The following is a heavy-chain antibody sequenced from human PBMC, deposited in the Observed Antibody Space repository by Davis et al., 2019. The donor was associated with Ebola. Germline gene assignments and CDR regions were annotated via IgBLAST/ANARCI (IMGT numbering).Heavy chain of an antibody. J-gene: IGHJ4*02. CDR3: AKDVGADADYYIDS. CDR2: IRWDGYSA. D-gene: IGHD4-17*01. Sequence: GGSLRLSCAVSAFTSGRYTMHWVRQIPGKGLEWVSYIRWDGYSAHYADSVKGRFTISRDNNENSLSLQMNSLRAEDTALYYCAKDVGADADYYIDSWGRGTLVTVSS. CDR1: AFTSGRYT. V-gene: IGHV3-43*01.